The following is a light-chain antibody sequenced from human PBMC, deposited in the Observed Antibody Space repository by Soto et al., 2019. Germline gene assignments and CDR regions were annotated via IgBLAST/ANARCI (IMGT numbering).Light chain of an antibody. Sequence: DFQMTRSPSSLSASVGDRVTITCRANQGISNYLAWYQQRPGKVPQVLIYAASTLQSGVPSRFSGRGSGSEFTLTINGLQPEDVGTYYCQRYNGAPYTFGQGTKVEIK. CDR3: QRYNGAPYT. CDR1: QGISNY. CDR2: AAS. V-gene: IGKV1-27*01. J-gene: IGKJ2*01.